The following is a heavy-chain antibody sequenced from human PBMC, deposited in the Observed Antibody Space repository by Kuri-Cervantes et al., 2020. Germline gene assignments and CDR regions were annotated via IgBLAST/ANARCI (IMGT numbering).Heavy chain of an antibody. CDR2: IYPGDSDT. CDR1: GYSFTSYW. Sequence: KVSCKGSGYSFTSYWIGWVRQMPGKGLEWIGIIYPGDSDTRYSPSFQGQVTISADKSISTAYLQWSSLKASDTAMYYCARRSLVGATRDAFDIWGQGTMVTVSS. J-gene: IGHJ3*02. CDR3: ARRSLVGATRDAFDI. D-gene: IGHD1-26*01. V-gene: IGHV5-51*01.